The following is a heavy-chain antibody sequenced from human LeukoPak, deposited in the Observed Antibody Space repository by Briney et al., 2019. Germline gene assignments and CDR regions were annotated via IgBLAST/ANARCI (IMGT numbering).Heavy chain of an antibody. CDR2: ISSSGSTI. V-gene: IGHV3-48*03. D-gene: IGHD3-10*01. J-gene: IGHJ4*02. CDR3: AKRYYYASGSYYQEYYFDY. Sequence: GGSLRLSCAASGFTFRSYEMIWVRKAPGKGLEWVSYISSSGSTIYYSDSVKGRVTISRDNSENTLYLQMNSMRAEDTAVYYCAKRYYYASGSYYQEYYFDYWGQGTLVTVSS. CDR1: GFTFRSYE.